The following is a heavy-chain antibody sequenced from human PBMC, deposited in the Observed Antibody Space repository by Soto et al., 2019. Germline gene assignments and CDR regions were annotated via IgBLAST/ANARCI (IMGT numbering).Heavy chain of an antibody. CDR1: GFTFSSHS. V-gene: IGHV3-48*02. Sequence: EVQLVESGGNLVQPGGSLRLSCAGSGFTFSSHSMNWVRQAPGKGLEWVSYISSTSSTMYYADSVKGRFTISRDNAKNSLFLQMNSLRDEDTAMYYCASDTDDSSGWLNWFDPWGQGTLVTVSS. D-gene: IGHD6-19*01. CDR2: ISSTSSTM. J-gene: IGHJ5*02. CDR3: ASDTDDSSGWLNWFDP.